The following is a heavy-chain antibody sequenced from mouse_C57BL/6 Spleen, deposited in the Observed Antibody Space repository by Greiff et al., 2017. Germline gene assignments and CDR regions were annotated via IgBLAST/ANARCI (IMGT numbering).Heavy chain of an antibody. J-gene: IGHJ1*03. CDR2: INPSSGYT. CDR1: GYTFTSYW. D-gene: IGHD1-1*01. CDR3: ARDYGSSDSYWYFDV. Sequence: QVQLQQSGAELAKPGASVKLSCKAPGYTFTSYWMHWVKQRPGQGLEWIGYINPSSGYTKYNQKYKDKATLPADKSSSTAYMELSSLTYEDSAVYYCARDYGSSDSYWYFDVWGTGTTVTVSS. V-gene: IGHV1-7*01.